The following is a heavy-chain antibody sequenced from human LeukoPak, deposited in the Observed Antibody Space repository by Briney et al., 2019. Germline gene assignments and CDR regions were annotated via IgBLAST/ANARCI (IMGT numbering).Heavy chain of an antibody. Sequence: ASVKVSCKASGYTFTSYGIGWVRQAPGQGLEWMGWISAYNGNTNYAQKFQGRVTMTRDTPISTAYMELSRLRSDDTAVYYCARVGIYDYVWGSYRPRGAFDIWGQGTMVTVSS. V-gene: IGHV1-18*01. D-gene: IGHD3-16*02. CDR3: ARVGIYDYVWGSYRPRGAFDI. J-gene: IGHJ3*02. CDR2: ISAYNGNT. CDR1: GYTFTSYG.